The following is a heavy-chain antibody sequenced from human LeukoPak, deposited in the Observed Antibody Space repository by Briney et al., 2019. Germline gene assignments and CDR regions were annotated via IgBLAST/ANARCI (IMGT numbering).Heavy chain of an antibody. CDR1: GGSISSGYY. CDR3: VRALKNYYDSSGYVD. D-gene: IGHD3-22*01. V-gene: IGHV4-38-2*02. Sequence: PSETLSLTCTVSGGSISSGYYWGWSRQPPGKGLEWIGEIYHTGSTNYNPSLKSRVTISVDKSKNQFSLKLSSVTAADTAVYYCVRALKNYYDSSGYVDWGQGTLVTVSS. CDR2: IYHTGST. J-gene: IGHJ4*02.